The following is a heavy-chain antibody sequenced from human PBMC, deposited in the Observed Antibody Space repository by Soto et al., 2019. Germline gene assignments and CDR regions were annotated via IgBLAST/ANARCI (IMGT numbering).Heavy chain of an antibody. CDR2: ISSSSSYI. CDR1: GFTFSSYS. CDR3: ASSYETDYYGMDV. V-gene: IGHV3-21*01. D-gene: IGHD5-12*01. J-gene: IGHJ6*02. Sequence: PGGSLRLSCAASGFTFSSYSMNWVRQAPGKGLEWVSSISSSSSYIYYADSVKGRFTISRDNAKNSLYLQMNSLRAEDTAVYYCASSYETDYYGMDVWGQGTTVTVSS.